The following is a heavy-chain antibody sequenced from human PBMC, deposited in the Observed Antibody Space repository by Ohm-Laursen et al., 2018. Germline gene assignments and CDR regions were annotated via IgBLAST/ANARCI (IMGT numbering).Heavy chain of an antibody. V-gene: IGHV3-23*01. J-gene: IGHJ3*02. CDR1: GFTFTSYA. Sequence: SLRLSCAASGFTFTSYAMSWVRQAPGKGLGWVSTIIGSGGSTHYAGSVKGRFTISRDTSKNTLYLQMNSLRAEDTAVYYCAKHEERGSYLDAFDIWGQGTMVTVSS. D-gene: IGHD1-26*01. CDR2: IIGSGGST. CDR3: AKHEERGSYLDAFDI.